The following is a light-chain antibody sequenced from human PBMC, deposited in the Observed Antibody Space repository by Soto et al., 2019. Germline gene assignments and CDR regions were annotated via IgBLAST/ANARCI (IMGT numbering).Light chain of an antibody. CDR1: QSVSSSY. V-gene: IGKV3-20*01. Sequence: EIVLTQSPGTLSLSPEERATLSCRASQSVSSSYLAWYQQKPGQAPRLLIYGASSRATGIPDRFSGSGSGTDFTLTISRLEPEDFAVYYCQQYGSSPDTFGQATKLEIK. CDR2: GAS. J-gene: IGKJ2*01. CDR3: QQYGSSPDT.